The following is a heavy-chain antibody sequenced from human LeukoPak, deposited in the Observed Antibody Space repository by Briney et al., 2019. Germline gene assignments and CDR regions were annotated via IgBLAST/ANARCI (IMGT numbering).Heavy chain of an antibody. Sequence: ETLSLTCGVSGGSFSGSYWGWIRQPPGKGLEWVSLISGSGGSAKYADSVKGRFTISRDNSKNTLFLQMSSLRAEDTAIYYCAKVGSSGWYAMDVWGRGTSVTVS. D-gene: IGHD6-19*01. J-gene: IGHJ6*02. V-gene: IGHV3-23*01. CDR2: ISGSGGSA. CDR3: AKVGSSGWYAMDV. CDR1: GGSFSGSY.